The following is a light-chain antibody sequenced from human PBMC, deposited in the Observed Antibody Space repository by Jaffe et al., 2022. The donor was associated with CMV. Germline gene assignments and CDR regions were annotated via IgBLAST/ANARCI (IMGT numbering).Light chain of an antibody. Sequence: SYELTQPSSVSVSPGQTATITCSGDVLAKKYVRWFQQKPGQAPVVVIFKDNKRPSGIPERFSGSSSGTTVTLTISGAQVEDEADYYCYSAADNNRWVFGGGTKLTVL. CDR2: KDN. CDR1: VLAKKY. J-gene: IGLJ3*02. CDR3: YSAADNNRWV. V-gene: IGLV3-27*01.